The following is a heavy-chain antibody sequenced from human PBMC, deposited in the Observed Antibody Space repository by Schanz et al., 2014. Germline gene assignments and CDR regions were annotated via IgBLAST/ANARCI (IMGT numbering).Heavy chain of an antibody. J-gene: IGHJ6*02. D-gene: IGHD4-17*01. Sequence: EVQLAESGGGLVQPGKSLRLSCAASGFTFSRYAMSWVRQAPGKGLEWVSSISGSGGSTYYADSVKGRFTISRGNSKNTLYLQMNSLRAEDTAVYYCAKGGFYGDYVSYYYGLDVWGQGTTVTVSS. CDR2: ISGSGGST. V-gene: IGHV3-23*04. CDR1: GFTFSRYA. CDR3: AKGGFYGDYVSYYYGLDV.